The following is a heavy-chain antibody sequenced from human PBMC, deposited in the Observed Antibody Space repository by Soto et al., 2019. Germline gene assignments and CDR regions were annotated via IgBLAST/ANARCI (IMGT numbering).Heavy chain of an antibody. J-gene: IGHJ6*03. CDR1: GFTFSSYA. D-gene: IGHD2-21*02. Sequence: GGSLRLSCAASGFTFSSYAMNWVRQAPGKGLEWVSAISGSGGSTYHADSVKGRFTISRDNSKNTLYLQMNSLRAEDTAVYYCAKEVTGFSGGYYYYYMDVWGKGTTVTVSS. CDR3: AKEVTGFSGGYYYYYMDV. V-gene: IGHV3-23*01. CDR2: ISGSGGST.